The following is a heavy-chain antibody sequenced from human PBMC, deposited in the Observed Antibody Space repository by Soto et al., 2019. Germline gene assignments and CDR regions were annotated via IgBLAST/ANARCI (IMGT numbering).Heavy chain of an antibody. CDR1: GYTFTSYY. D-gene: IGHD4-17*01. CDR2: INPSGGST. V-gene: IGHV1-46*03. J-gene: IGHJ3*02. CDR3: ARVGTTVTTRGAFDI. Sequence: ASVKVSCKASGYTFTSYYMHWVRQAPGQGLEWMGIINPSGGSTSYAQKFQGRVTMTRDTSTSTVYMELSSLRSEDTAVYYCARVGTTVTTRGAFDIWGQGTMVTVSS.